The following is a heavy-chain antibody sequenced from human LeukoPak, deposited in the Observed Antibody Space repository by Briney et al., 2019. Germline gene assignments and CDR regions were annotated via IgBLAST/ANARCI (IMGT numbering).Heavy chain of an antibody. CDR3: ARVSGGPYYFDY. D-gene: IGHD3-16*01. Sequence: GGSLRLSRAASGFTVSSNYMSRVRQAPGKGLERVSVIYSGGSTYYADSVKGRFTISRDNSKNTLYLQMNSLRAEDTAVYYCARVSGGPYYFDYWGQGTLVTVSS. CDR1: GFTVSSNY. J-gene: IGHJ4*02. V-gene: IGHV3-66*02. CDR2: IYSGGST.